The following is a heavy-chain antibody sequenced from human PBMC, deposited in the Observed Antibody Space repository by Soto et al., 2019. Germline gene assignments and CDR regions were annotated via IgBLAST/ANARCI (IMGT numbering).Heavy chain of an antibody. CDR2: IIPIFNTA. V-gene: IGHV1-69*01. CDR3: ARVRPTDYVGNYNNGMDV. J-gene: IGHJ6*02. D-gene: IGHD4-17*01. Sequence: QVQLVQSGAEVKKPGSSVTVSCKASGGTLSNYAFTWVRQAPGQGLEWMGGIIPIFNTANYAQKFQGRVTITADESTSTAYMEVNSLRSEDTAVYYCARVRPTDYVGNYNNGMDVWGQGTTVTVSS. CDR1: GGTLSNYA.